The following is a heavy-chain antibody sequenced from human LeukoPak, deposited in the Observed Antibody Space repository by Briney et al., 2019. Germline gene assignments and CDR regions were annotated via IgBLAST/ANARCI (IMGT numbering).Heavy chain of an antibody. V-gene: IGHV3-7*01. Sequence: GGSLRLSCEVSGFTFSSYWMRWVRQAPGKGLEWVANIKQDGSEKNYMDSVKGRFTVSRDNAGNSLFLQMNSLRVEDTAVYHCAREGTPYSSDYWGQGTLVTVSS. J-gene: IGHJ4*02. CDR2: IKQDGSEK. CDR3: AREGTPYSSDY. CDR1: GFTFSSYW. D-gene: IGHD6-13*01.